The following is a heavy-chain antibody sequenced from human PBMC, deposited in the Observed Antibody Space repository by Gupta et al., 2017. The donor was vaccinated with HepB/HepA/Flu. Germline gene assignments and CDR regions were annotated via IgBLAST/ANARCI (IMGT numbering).Heavy chain of an antibody. V-gene: IGHV1-69*01. D-gene: IGHD2-2*01. CDR1: GGTFSSYA. J-gene: IGHJ6*03. CDR2: IIPICVTA. CDR3: ATLGYCSSTSCYGYYYYYYRDV. Sequence: QVQLVQSGAEVKKPWSSVTVSCKASGGTFSSYAISWVRQAPVQASAWMGGIIPICVTANYAQKFQGRVTITADESTSTAYIELSSLRSEDTAVYYCATLGYCSSTSCYGYYYYYYRDVWGKGTTVTVSS.